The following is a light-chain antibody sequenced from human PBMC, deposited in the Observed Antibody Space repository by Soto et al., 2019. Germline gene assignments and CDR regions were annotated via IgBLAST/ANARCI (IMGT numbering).Light chain of an antibody. CDR3: QHYNSYSEA. CDR2: KAS. J-gene: IGKJ1*01. CDR1: QTISSW. Sequence: DIQMTQSPSTLSGSVGDRVTITCRASQTISSWLAWYQQKPGKAPKLLIYKASTLKSGVPSRFSGSGSGTEFALTISSLQPDHFATYYSQHYNSYSEACGQVTKADIK. V-gene: IGKV1-5*03.